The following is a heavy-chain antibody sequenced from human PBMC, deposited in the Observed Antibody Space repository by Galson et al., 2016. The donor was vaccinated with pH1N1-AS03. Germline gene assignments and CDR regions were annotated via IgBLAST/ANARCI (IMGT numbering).Heavy chain of an antibody. CDR1: SGSISGYY. CDR2: IYYTGMT. J-gene: IGHJ4*02. V-gene: IGHV4-59*08. D-gene: IGHD2-8*01. CDR3: ARQNGHRLLWDY. Sequence: ETLSLTCSVSSGSISGYYWSWIRQPPGKGLEWIGYIYYTGMTNYNPSLKSRVAISVDTSKNQFSLKLSSVTAADTAIYYCARQNGHRLLWDYWGQGTLVTVSS.